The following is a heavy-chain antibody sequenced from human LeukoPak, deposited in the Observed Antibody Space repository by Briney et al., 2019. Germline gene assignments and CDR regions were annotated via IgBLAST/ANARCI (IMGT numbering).Heavy chain of an antibody. V-gene: IGHV3-23*01. CDR3: AKDRGSGYHYFDY. J-gene: IGHJ4*02. CDR2: ISGSGGST. CDR1: GFTFSSYA. D-gene: IGHD3-22*01. Sequence: GGSLRLSCAASGFTFSSYAMSWVRQAPGKGLEWVSSISGSGGSTYYADSVKGRFTISRDNSKNTLYLQMNSLRAEDTAVYYCAKDRGSGYHYFDYWGQGTLVTVSS.